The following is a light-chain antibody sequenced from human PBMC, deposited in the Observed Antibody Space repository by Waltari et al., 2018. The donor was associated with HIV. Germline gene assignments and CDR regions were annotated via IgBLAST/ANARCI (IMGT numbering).Light chain of an antibody. CDR2: EAS. Sequence: DIQMTQSPSFVAASVGDRVSITCRASQNIRTCLAWYQRGPGEAPSLLIYEASRLQGVVPSRFSGSGSGTSFILNIDYLHAEDFVLYYCQQAISFPHTFGGGT. V-gene: IGKV1-12*01. CDR3: QQAISFPHT. CDR1: QNIRTC. J-gene: IGKJ4*01.